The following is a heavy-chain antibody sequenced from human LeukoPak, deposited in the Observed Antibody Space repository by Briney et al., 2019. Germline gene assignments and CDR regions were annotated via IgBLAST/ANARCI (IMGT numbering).Heavy chain of an antibody. CDR3: ARADWDTAMIDY. D-gene: IGHD5-18*01. Sequence: GGSLRLSCAASGFTFSSYGMHWVRQAPGKGLEWVAFIRYDGSNKYYADSVKGRFTISRDDSKNSLYLQMNSLRAEDTAVYYCARADWDTAMIDYWGQGTLVTVSS. J-gene: IGHJ4*02. CDR2: IRYDGSNK. V-gene: IGHV3-30*02. CDR1: GFTFSSYG.